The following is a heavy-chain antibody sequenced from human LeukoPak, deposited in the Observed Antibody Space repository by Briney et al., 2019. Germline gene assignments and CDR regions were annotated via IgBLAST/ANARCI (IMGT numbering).Heavy chain of an antibody. CDR1: GYTFTVYY. CDR3: ARRPAYCGSSTSCYRPPYYYYYMDV. D-gene: IGHD2-2*01. J-gene: IGHJ6*03. CDR2: INPNSGGT. Sequence: ASVKVSCKAAGYTFTVYYMHWVRQAPGQGLEWMGCINPNSGGTNYSQKFQGRVTMTRDTSISTAYMELSRLRSDDTAVYYCARRPAYCGSSTSCYRPPYYYYYMDVWGKGTTVTVSS. V-gene: IGHV1-2*02.